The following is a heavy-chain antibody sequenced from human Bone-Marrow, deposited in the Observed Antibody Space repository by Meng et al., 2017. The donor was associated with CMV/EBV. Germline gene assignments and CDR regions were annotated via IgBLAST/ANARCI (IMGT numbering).Heavy chain of an antibody. CDR1: GGTFSSYA. CDR2: IIPIFGTA. Sequence: SVKVSCKASGGTFSSYAISWVRQAPGQGLEWMGGIIPIFGTANYAQKFQGRVTITTDESTSTAYMELSSLRSEDTAVYYCARYLLMAYQGNYYYYGMDVWGQATTVTVSS. D-gene: IGHD2-2*01. J-gene: IGHJ6*02. V-gene: IGHV1-69*05. CDR3: ARYLLMAYQGNYYYYGMDV.